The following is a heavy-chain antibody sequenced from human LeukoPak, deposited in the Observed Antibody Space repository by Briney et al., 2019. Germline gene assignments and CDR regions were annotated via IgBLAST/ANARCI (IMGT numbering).Heavy chain of an antibody. J-gene: IGHJ5*02. D-gene: IGHD1-14*01. CDR1: GDSISSGFYY. CDR2: IYTSGST. Sequence: PSETLSLTCTVSGDSISSGFYYWSWIRQPAGKGLEWIGRIYTSGSTDYNPSLKSRVTISVDTSKNQFSLKLSSVTAADTAVYYCVRDQQYHRPAGWFDPWGQGTLVTVSS. CDR3: VRDQQYHRPAGWFDP. V-gene: IGHV4-61*02.